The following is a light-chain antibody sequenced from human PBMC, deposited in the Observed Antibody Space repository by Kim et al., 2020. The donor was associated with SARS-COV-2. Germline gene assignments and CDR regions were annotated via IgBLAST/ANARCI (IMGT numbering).Light chain of an antibody. V-gene: IGLV3-19*01. CDR3: NSRDSSGNHLGVV. CDR1: SLRSYY. Sequence: GQTVRITCKGDSLRSYYASRYQKKLGQAPVLVIYGKNNRPSGIPDRFSGSSSGNTASLTITGAQAEDEADYCCNSRDSSGNHLGVVFGGGTQLNVL. J-gene: IGLJ2*01. CDR2: GKN.